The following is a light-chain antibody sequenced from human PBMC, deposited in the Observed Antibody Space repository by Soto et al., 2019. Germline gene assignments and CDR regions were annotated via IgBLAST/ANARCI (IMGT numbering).Light chain of an antibody. J-gene: IGKJ1*01. V-gene: IGKV3-15*01. Sequence: EIVMTQSPATLSVSPGERATLSCRASQSVSSNLAWYQQKPGQAPRLLIYGASTRPTRIPARFSGSGSGTEFTITISSLQSEDFAIYYCQQYNNWPQTFGQGTKVEIK. CDR3: QQYNNWPQT. CDR1: QSVSSN. CDR2: GAS.